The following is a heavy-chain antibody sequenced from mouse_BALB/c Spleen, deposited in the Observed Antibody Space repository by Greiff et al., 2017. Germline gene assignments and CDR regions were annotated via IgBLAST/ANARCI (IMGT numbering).Heavy chain of an antibody. D-gene: IGHD2-3*01. CDR3: ARHFGAMAWLAY. J-gene: IGHJ3*01. CDR1: GFAFSSYD. CDR2: ISSGGGST. Sequence: EVQGVESGGGLVKPGGSLKLSCAASGFAFSSYDMSWVRQTPEKRLEWVAYISSGGGSTYYPDTVKGRCTISRDNAKNTLYLQMSSLKSEDTAMYYCARHFGAMAWLAYWGQGTLVTVSA. V-gene: IGHV5-12-1*01.